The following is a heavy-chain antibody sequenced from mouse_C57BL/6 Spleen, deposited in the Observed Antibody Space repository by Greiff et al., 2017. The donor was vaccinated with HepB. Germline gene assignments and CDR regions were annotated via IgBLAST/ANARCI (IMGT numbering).Heavy chain of an antibody. CDR1: GFTFSSYA. D-gene: IGHD2-4*01. J-gene: IGHJ2*01. V-gene: IGHV5-4*03. CDR3: ASFYDYDPFYFDY. CDR2: ISDGGSYT. Sequence: EVKLMESGGGLVKPGGSLKLSCAASGFTFSSYAMSWVRQTPEKRLEWVATISDGGSYTYYPDNVKGRFTISRDNAKNNLYLQMSHLKSEDTAMYYCASFYDYDPFYFDYWGQGTTLTVSS.